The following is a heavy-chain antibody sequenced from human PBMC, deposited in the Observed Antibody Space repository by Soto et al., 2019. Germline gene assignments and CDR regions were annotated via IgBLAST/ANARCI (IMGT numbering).Heavy chain of an antibody. CDR3: AKNGGEFRTYKGMDV. J-gene: IGHJ6*02. Sequence: QVQLVESGGGVVQPGRSLRLSCAGTGFTFSNYGFHWVRQAPGKGLEWVGVISFDGTDRYYVDSVKGRFTISRDNSKNTVYLQINSLRGEDTAGYYCAKNGGEFRTYKGMDVGGQGTTVTVSS. D-gene: IGHD3-16*01. CDR2: ISFDGTDR. V-gene: IGHV3-30*18. CDR1: GFTFSNYG.